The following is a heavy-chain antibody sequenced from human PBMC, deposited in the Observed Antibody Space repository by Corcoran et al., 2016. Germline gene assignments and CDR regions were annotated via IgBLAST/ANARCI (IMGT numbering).Heavy chain of an antibody. J-gene: IGHJ4*02. V-gene: IGHV4-34*01. CDR2: INHSGST. Sequence: QVQLQQWGAGLLKPSETLSLTCAVYGGSFSGYYWSWIRQPPGKGLEWIGEINHSGSTNYNPSLKSRVTISVDTSKNQFSLKLSSVTAADTAVYDCARGGGHCSSTSCYADYWGQGTLVTVSS. D-gene: IGHD2-2*01. CDR3: ARGGGHCSSTSCYADY. CDR1: GGSFSGYY.